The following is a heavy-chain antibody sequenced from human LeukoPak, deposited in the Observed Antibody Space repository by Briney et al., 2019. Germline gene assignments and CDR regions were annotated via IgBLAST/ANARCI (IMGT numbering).Heavy chain of an antibody. V-gene: IGHV1-45*02. Sequence: ASVKVSCKASGYTITYRYLHWVRPAPGQALEWMGWITPFNGNTKYAQKFQDRVTITRDRSMSTAYMELSSLRSEDTAMYFCAADSGSSTGGYYYGIDVWGQGTTVTVSS. J-gene: IGHJ6*02. CDR1: GYTITYRY. CDR3: AADSGSSTGGYYYGIDV. CDR2: ITPFNGNT. D-gene: IGHD1-26*01.